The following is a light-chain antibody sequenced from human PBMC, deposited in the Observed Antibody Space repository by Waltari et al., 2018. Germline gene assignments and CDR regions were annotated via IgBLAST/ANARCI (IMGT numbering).Light chain of an antibody. J-gene: IGLJ2*01. CDR3: ATWDSRLSVVV. CDR1: TSNIANNY. CDR2: ENN. Sequence: QAVLTQPPSVSAAPGQRVTISCSGSTSNIANNYVSWYQQHPGAAPKVLISENNKRPSGIPDRFSGSKSGSSATLGISGLQTGDEADYYCATWDSRLSVVVFGGGTKLTVL. V-gene: IGLV1-51*02.